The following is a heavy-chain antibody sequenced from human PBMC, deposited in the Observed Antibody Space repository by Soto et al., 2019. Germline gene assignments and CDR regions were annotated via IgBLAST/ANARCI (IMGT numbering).Heavy chain of an antibody. CDR3: ARTRAVWFDP. CDR1: GGSISSSSYY. D-gene: IGHD6-19*01. J-gene: IGHJ5*02. V-gene: IGHV4-39*01. Sequence: SETLSLTCTVSGGSISSSSYYWGWIRQPPGKGLEWIGSIYYSGSTYYNPSLKSRVTISVDTSKNQFSLKLSSVTAADTAVYYCARTRAVWFDPWGQGTLVTVTS. CDR2: IYYSGST.